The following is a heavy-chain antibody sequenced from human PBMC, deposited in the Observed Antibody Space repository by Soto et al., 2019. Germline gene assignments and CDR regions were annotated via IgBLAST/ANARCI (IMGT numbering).Heavy chain of an antibody. V-gene: IGHV3-30*02. CDR1: GITFSDYG. Sequence: GGALGLSCADSGITFSDYGMHWVRQAPGKGLEWVAGVWKDGSNRYYVDSVKGRFTISRDNSKNTLYLQMNSLRDEDTAVYYCAKVPRGSNSGYYNFWGQGTLVTVSS. CDR2: VWKDGSNR. CDR3: AKVPRGSNSGYYNF. D-gene: IGHD5-18*01. J-gene: IGHJ4*02.